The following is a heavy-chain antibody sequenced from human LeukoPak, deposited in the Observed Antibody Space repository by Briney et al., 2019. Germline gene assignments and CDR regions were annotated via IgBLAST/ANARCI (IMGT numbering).Heavy chain of an antibody. CDR3: AKRIPHYDFWSGSFDY. Sequence: GGSLRLSCAASGFTFSSYAMSWVRQAPGKGLEWVSSISSSGGNTYYAESVKGRFTISRDKSKNTLYLQMNSLRTEDTAVYYCAKRIPHYDFWSGSFDYWGQGTLVTVSS. D-gene: IGHD3-3*01. CDR2: ISSSGGNT. CDR1: GFTFSSYA. J-gene: IGHJ4*02. V-gene: IGHV3-23*01.